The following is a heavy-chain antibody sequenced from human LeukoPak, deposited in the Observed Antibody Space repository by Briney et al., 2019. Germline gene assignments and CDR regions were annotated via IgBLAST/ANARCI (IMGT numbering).Heavy chain of an antibody. J-gene: IGHJ5*02. V-gene: IGHV4-61*02. CDR1: GGSISSGSYY. CDR3: AREIVVVPAAIWFDP. D-gene: IGHD2-2*01. Sequence: SETLSLTCTVSGGSISSGSYYWSWIRQPAGKGLEWIGRIYTSGSTNYNPSLKSRVTISVDTSKNQFSLKLSSVTAADTAVYYRAREIVVVPAAIWFDPWGQGTLVTVSS. CDR2: IYTSGST.